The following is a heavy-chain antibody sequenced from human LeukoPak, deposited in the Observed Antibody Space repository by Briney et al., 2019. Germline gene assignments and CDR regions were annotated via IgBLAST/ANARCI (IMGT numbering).Heavy chain of an antibody. J-gene: IGHJ5*02. V-gene: IGHV3-53*01. CDR2: IYSGGST. CDR3: ANIAVAGDYNWFDP. D-gene: IGHD6-19*01. CDR1: GFTVSSDY. Sequence: GGSLRLSCAASGFTVSSDYMSWVRQASGKGLEWVSVIYSGGSTYYADSVKGRFTISRDNSKNTLYLQMNSLRAEDTAVYYCANIAVAGDYNWFDPWGQGTLVAVSS.